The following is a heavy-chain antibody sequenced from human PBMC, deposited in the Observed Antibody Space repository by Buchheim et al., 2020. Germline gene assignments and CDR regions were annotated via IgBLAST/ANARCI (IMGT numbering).Heavy chain of an antibody. CDR3: ARDVGLYSTVLDY. D-gene: IGHD4-11*01. J-gene: IGHJ4*02. CDR1: GYSFTNYW. V-gene: IGHV5-51*01. CDR2: IHPGDSDA. Sequence: EVHLVQSGPEVKKPGESLKISCKGSGYSFTNYWIGWVRQMPGKGPEWMGVIHPGDSDARYSASFQGQVTISVDKSINTVYLQWRSLKASDTALYYCARDVGLYSTVLDYWGQGT.